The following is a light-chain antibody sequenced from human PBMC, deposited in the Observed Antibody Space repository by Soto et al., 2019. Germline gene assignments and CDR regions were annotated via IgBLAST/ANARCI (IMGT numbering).Light chain of an antibody. CDR3: QQSYSMPYA. CDR2: AAS. V-gene: IGKV1-39*01. Sequence: IQMTQSPSSLSASVGDRVTITCRASQGISNHLNWYQQKPGKAPKLLIFAASTLQTGVPSRFTGSGSGTDFTLTIISLQPEDYATYFCQQSYSMPYAFGPGTKVDIK. J-gene: IGKJ2*01. CDR1: QGISNH.